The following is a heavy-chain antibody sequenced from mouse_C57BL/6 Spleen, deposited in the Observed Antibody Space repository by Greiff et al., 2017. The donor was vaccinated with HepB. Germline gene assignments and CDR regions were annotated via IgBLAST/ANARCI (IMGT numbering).Heavy chain of an antibody. J-gene: IGHJ3*01. CDR1: GFSLTSYG. Sequence: VQVVESGPGLVQPSQSLSITCTVSGFSLTSYGVHWVRQSPGKGLEWLGVIWSGGSTDYNAAFISRLSISKDNSKSQVFFKMNSLQADDTAIYYCARANWDVTWFAYWGQGTLVTVSA. D-gene: IGHD4-1*01. CDR2: IWSGGST. V-gene: IGHV2-2*01. CDR3: ARANWDVTWFAY.